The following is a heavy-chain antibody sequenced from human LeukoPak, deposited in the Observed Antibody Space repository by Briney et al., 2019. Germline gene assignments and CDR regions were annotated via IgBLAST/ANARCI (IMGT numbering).Heavy chain of an antibody. CDR2: IYPGDSDT. J-gene: IGHJ4*02. V-gene: IGHV5-51*01. D-gene: IGHD3-3*01. CDR1: GYNFTNYW. Sequence: GESLKISCKGSGYNFTNYWIGWVRQMPGKGLEWMGIIYPGDSDTRYSPSFQGQVTISADKSISTAYLQWSSLKASDTAMYYCARLPYYDFWSGYSNLYYFDYWGQGTLVTVSS. CDR3: ARLPYYDFWSGYSNLYYFDY.